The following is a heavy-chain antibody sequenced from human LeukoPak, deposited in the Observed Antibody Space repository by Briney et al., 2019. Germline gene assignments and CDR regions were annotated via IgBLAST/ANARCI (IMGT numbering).Heavy chain of an antibody. CDR3: ARVGYYARAFDI. Sequence: SETLSLTCTASGGSISSYYWSWIRQPPGKGLEWIGYIYYSGSTNYNPSLKSRVTISVDTSKNHFSLKLSSVTAADTAVYYCARVGYYARAFDIWGQGTMVTVSS. V-gene: IGHV4-59*01. CDR1: GGSISSYY. J-gene: IGHJ3*02. CDR2: IYYSGST. D-gene: IGHD3-10*01.